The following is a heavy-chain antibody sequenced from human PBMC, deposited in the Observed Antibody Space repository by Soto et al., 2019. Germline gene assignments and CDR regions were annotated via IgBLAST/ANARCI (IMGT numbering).Heavy chain of an antibody. Sequence: VQLVQSGAEVKKPGSSVKVSCKASGGTFSSYAISWVRQAPGQGLEWMGGIIPIFGTANYAQKFQGRVTITADKSTSTAYMELSSLRSEDTVVYYCARRRSGGSCYYCGMDVWGQGTTVTVSS. CDR1: GGTFSSYA. CDR2: IIPIFGTA. D-gene: IGHD2-15*01. CDR3: ARRRSGGSCYYCGMDV. J-gene: IGHJ6*02. V-gene: IGHV1-69*06.